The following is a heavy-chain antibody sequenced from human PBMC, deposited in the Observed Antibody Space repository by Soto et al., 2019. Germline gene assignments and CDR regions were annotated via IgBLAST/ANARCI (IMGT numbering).Heavy chain of an antibody. J-gene: IGHJ4*02. CDR3: ARTSPRPVGLDILTGFDY. V-gene: IGHV5-51*01. Sequence: GESLKISCKGSGYSFTSYWIGWVRQMPGKGLEWMGIIYPGDSDTRYSPSFQGQVTISADKSISTAYLQWSSLKASDTAMYYCARTSPRPVGLDILTGFDYWGQGTLVTVSS. D-gene: IGHD3-9*01. CDR2: IYPGDSDT. CDR1: GYSFTSYW.